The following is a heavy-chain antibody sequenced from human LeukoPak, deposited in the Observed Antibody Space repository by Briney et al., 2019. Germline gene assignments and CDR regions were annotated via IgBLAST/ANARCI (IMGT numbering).Heavy chain of an antibody. CDR1: GFTFSSYA. Sequence: GGSLRLSCAASGFTFSSYAMSWVRQAPGKGLEWVANIKQDGNEKYYVDSVKGRFTISRDNAKNSLYLQMNSLRAEDTAVYYCAREGVQLSAPPFDYWGQGTLVTVPS. D-gene: IGHD1-1*01. CDR3: AREGVQLSAPPFDY. V-gene: IGHV3-7*01. CDR2: IKQDGNEK. J-gene: IGHJ4*02.